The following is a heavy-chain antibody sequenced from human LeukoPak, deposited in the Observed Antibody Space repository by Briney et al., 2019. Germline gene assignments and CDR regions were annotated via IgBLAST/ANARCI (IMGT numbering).Heavy chain of an antibody. V-gene: IGHV3-53*01. D-gene: IGHD6-13*01. CDR2: IYSGGST. CDR1: GFTFSSYW. Sequence: GGSLRLSCAASGFTFSSYWMSWVRQAPGKGLEWVSVIYSGGSTYYADSVKGRFTISRDNSKNTLYLQMNSLRAEDTAVYYCARDVAAADNYWGQGTLVTVSS. CDR3: ARDVAAADNY. J-gene: IGHJ4*02.